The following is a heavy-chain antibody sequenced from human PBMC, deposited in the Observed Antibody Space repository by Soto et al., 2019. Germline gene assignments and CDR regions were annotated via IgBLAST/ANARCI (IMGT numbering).Heavy chain of an antibody. D-gene: IGHD3-22*01. CDR1: GFTFSDYG. Sequence: QVQLVESGGDVVQPGRSLRLSCAASGFTFSDYGMHWVRQAPGKGLEWVAVISYEGSNKYYIDSVKGRFTISRDNSKSTLYLQINSLRAEDTAVYYCAKADSSDFSLDYWGQGTLVTVSS. CDR3: AKADSSDFSLDY. V-gene: IGHV3-30*18. CDR2: ISYEGSNK. J-gene: IGHJ4*02.